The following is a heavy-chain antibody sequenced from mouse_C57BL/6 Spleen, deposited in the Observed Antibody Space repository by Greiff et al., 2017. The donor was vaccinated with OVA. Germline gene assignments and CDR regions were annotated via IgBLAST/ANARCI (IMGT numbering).Heavy chain of an antibody. D-gene: IGHD1-1*01. CDR2: INPSNGGT. CDR1: GYTFTSYW. CDR3: ARSVPYGSSFDD. J-gene: IGHJ2*03. Sequence: QVQLQQPGTELVKPGASVKLSCKASGYTFTSYWMHWVKQRPGQGLEWIGNINPSNGGTNYNEKFKIKATLTVAKSSSTAYMELSSLTSEDSAVYYCARSVPYGSSFDDWGQGTSLTVSS. V-gene: IGHV1-53*01.